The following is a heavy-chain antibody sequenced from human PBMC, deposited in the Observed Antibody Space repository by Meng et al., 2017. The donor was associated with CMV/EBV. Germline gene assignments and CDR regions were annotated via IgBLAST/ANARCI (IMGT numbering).Heavy chain of an antibody. V-gene: IGHV3-49*04. CDR1: GFTLGDYA. CDR3: TRYYDFWSGYYGY. CDR2: IRSKAYGGTT. Sequence: GESLRISWTASGFTLGDYAMSWVRQAPGKGLEWVGFIRSKAYGGTTEYASSVKGRFTISRDDSKSIAYLQMNSLKTEDTAVYYCTRYYDFWSGYYGYLGQGTLVTVSS. D-gene: IGHD3-3*01. J-gene: IGHJ4*02.